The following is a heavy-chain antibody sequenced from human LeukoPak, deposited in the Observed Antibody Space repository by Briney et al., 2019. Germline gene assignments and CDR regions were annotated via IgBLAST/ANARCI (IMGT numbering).Heavy chain of an antibody. CDR2: INHNGNVN. V-gene: IGHV3-7*03. D-gene: IGHD3-16*01. CDR1: GCTFSSYW. J-gene: IGHJ6*02. CDR3: ARGGGLDV. Sequence: PGGSLRLSCAASGCTFSSYWMNWARQASGKGLEWVASINHNGNVNYYVDSVKGRFTISRDNAKKSLYLKMSTLRAEDTAVYFCARGGGLDVWGQGATVAVSS.